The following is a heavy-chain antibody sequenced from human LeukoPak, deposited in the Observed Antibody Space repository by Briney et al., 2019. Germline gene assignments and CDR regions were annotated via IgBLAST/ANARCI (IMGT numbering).Heavy chain of an antibody. CDR2: IKQDGSEK. CDR3: ARIGYSSSSFDY. V-gene: IGHV3-7*01. J-gene: IGHJ4*02. Sequence: GGSLRLSCAASGFTFSSYRMSWVRQAPGKGLEWVANIKQDGSEKDYVDSVKGRLTISRDNAKNSLYLQINSLRAEDTAVFYCARIGYSSSSFDYRGQGTLVTVSS. D-gene: IGHD6-13*01. CDR1: GFTFSSYR.